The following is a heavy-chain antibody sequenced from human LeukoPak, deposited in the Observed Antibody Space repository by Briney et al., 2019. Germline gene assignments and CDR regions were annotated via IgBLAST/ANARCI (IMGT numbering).Heavy chain of an antibody. CDR3: ARGPLGYCTNGVCFAETPFDY. D-gene: IGHD2-8*01. CDR2: INHSGST. Sequence: PSETLSLTCAVYGGSFSGYYWSWIRQPPGKGLEWIGEINHSGSTNYNPSLKSRVTISVDTSKNQFSLKLSSVTAADTAVYYCARGPLGYCTNGVCFAETPFDYWGQGTLVTVSS. CDR1: GGSFSGYY. J-gene: IGHJ4*02. V-gene: IGHV4-34*01.